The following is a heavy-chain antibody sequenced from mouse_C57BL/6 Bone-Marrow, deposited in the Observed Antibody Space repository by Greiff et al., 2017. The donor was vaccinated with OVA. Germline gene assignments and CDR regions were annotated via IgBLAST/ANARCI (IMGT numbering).Heavy chain of an antibody. D-gene: IGHD1-1*01. CDR3: ARSHYYGSPHWYFDV. CDR2: IYPGSGST. CDR1: GYTFTSYW. Sequence: VQLQQPGAELVKPGASVKMSCKASGYTFTSYWITWVKQRPGQGLEWIGDIYPGSGSTNYNEKFKSKATLTVDTSSSTAYMQLSSLTSEDSAVYYCARSHYYGSPHWYFDVWGTGTTVTVSS. V-gene: IGHV1-55*01. J-gene: IGHJ1*03.